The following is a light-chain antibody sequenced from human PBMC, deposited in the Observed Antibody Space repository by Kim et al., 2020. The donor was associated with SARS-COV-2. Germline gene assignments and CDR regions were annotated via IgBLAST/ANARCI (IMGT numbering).Light chain of an antibody. CDR2: RND. CDR3: AAWDDSLSAWV. J-gene: IGLJ3*02. V-gene: IGLV1-47*01. CDR1: SSNLGRNY. Sequence: GQRFTISFAGSSSNLGRNYVSWHQQLPGTAPKLLIYRNDQRPSGVPDRFSGSTSGTSASLAISGLRSEDEADYYCAAWDDSLSAWVFGGGTQLTVL.